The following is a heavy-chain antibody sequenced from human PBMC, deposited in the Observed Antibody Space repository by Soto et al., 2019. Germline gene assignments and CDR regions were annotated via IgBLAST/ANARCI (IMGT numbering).Heavy chain of an antibody. CDR1: GFTFSSFG. CDR3: AGPNRNDYGSGSYWGFDY. V-gene: IGHV3-33*01. J-gene: IGHJ4*02. Sequence: QVQLVESGGGVVQPGRSLRLTCAASGFTFSSFGMHWVRQAPGKGLEWVALIWYDGSNKYYANSVKGRFTISRDNSKNTLSLQMNSLRADDTAVYYCAGPNRNDYGSGSYWGFDYWGQGTLVTVSS. CDR2: IWYDGSNK. D-gene: IGHD3-10*01.